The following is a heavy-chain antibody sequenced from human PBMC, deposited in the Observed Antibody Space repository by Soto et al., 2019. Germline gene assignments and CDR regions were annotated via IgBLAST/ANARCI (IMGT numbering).Heavy chain of an antibody. CDR1: GYTFTDYF. V-gene: IGHV1-2*02. Sequence: SVKVSCKASGYTFTDYFIHWVRQAPGQGFEWMGWINPKSRGTTYAQKFQGRVTMTRDTSNTTAYMELRGLRSDDTAIYYCARVTLRAGNWFDPWGQGTLVTVSS. CDR2: INPKSRGT. J-gene: IGHJ5*02. CDR3: ARVTLRAGNWFDP.